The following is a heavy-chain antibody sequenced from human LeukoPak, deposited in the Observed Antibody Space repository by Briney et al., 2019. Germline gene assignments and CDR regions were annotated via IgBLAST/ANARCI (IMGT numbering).Heavy chain of an antibody. J-gene: IGHJ6*03. V-gene: IGHV4-34*01. Sequence: SETLSLTCAVYGGSFSGYYWSWIRQPPGKGLEWLGEINHSGSTNYNPSLKSRVTISVDTSKNQFSLKLSSVTAADTAVYYCARGWYYMDVWGKGTTVTVSS. CDR3: ARGWYYMDV. CDR2: INHSGST. CDR1: GGSFSGYY.